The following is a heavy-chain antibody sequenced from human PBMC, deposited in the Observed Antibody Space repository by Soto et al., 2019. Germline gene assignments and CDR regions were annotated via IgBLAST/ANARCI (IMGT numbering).Heavy chain of an antibody. CDR1: GFTFTSYA. CDR3: ARDSVARGACGY. CDR2: ISGSGGRT. Sequence: SGGSLRLSCAASGFTFTSYAMSWVRQAPGKGLGWASAISGSGGRTYYADSVKGRFTISRDNSKNTLYLQMNSLRAEGTAVYYCARDSVARGACGYWGQGTLVTVSS. J-gene: IGHJ4*02. D-gene: IGHD1-26*01. V-gene: IGHV3-23*01.